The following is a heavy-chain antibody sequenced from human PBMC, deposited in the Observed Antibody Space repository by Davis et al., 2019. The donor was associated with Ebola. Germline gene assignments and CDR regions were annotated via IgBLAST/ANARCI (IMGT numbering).Heavy chain of an antibody. Sequence: MPSETLSLTCAVYGGSFSGYYWSWIRQPPGKGLEWIGEINHSGSTNYNPSLKSRVTISVDTSKNQLSLKLSSVTAADTAVYYCARVPLIYYDSSGYYWDYWGQGTLVTVSS. D-gene: IGHD3-22*01. CDR2: INHSGST. CDR1: GGSFSGYY. J-gene: IGHJ4*02. V-gene: IGHV4-34*01. CDR3: ARVPLIYYDSSGYYWDY.